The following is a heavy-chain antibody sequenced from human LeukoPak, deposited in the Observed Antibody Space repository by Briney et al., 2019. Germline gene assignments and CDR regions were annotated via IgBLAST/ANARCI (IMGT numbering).Heavy chain of an antibody. CDR2: IYYSGST. D-gene: IGHD6-19*01. CDR3: ARVLPLVAGAYYYYFMDV. Sequence: PSETLSLTCTASGGTISSYYRSWIRQPPGKGLEWIAYIYYSGSTTYNPALKSRVTIAVDPSKNQLSLKLSSVTAADTAVYYCARVLPLVAGAYYYYFMDVWGKGTTVTVYS. J-gene: IGHJ6*03. CDR1: GGTISSYY. V-gene: IGHV4-59*01.